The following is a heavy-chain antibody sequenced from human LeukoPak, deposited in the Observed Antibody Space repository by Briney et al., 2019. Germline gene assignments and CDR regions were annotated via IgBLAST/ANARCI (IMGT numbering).Heavy chain of an antibody. CDR3: ARRRWFGELSFAILDH. J-gene: IGHJ4*02. CDR2: INHSGST. D-gene: IGHD3-10*01. V-gene: IGHV4-34*01. CDR1: GGSFSGYY. Sequence: SETLSLTCAVYGGSFSGYYWSWIRQPPGKGLEWIGEINHSGSTNYNPSLKSRVTISVDTSKNQFSLKLSSVTAADTAVYYCARRRWFGELSFAILDHWGQGTLVTVSS.